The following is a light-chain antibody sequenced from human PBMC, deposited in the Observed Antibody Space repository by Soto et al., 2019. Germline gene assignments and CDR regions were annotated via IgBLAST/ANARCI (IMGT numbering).Light chain of an antibody. V-gene: IGKV1-33*01. Sequence: DIQMTQSPSSLSASVGDRVTITCQASQDINKNLIWYQQKPGKAPKLLIYDASDLETGVPSRFSGSGSGTGFTFAISSLQPEDFATYYCQQYNTYWTFGQGTKVDIK. CDR1: QDINKN. CDR3: QQYNTYWT. J-gene: IGKJ1*01. CDR2: DAS.